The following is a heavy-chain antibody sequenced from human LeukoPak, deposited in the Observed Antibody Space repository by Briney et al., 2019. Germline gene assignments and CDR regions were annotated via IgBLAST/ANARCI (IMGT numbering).Heavy chain of an antibody. CDR3: ARVGSSLNYYYYMDV. J-gene: IGHJ6*03. V-gene: IGHV4-61*02. Sequence: NPSETLSLTCTVSGDSISSGDYYWSWIRQPAGKGLEWIGRISSSGGTNYNPSLKSRVTISVDTSKNQFSLKLSSVTAADTAVYYCARVGSSLNYYYYMDVWGKGTTVTVSS. CDR1: GDSISSGDYY. CDR2: ISSSGGT. D-gene: IGHD6-13*01.